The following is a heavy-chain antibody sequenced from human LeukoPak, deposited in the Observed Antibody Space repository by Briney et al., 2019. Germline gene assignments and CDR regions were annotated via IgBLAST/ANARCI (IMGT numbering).Heavy chain of an antibody. CDR1: GGSINSYY. CDR3: ARDSRRARYGSGSYPISYGMDV. J-gene: IGHJ6*04. Sequence: PSETLSLTCTVSGGSINSYYWSWIRQPPGKGLEWIGYIYYSGSTNYNPSLKSRVTISVDTSKNQFSLKLSSVTAADTAVYYCARDSRRARYGSGSYPISYGMDVWGKGTTVTVSS. V-gene: IGHV4-59*01. D-gene: IGHD3-10*01. CDR2: IYYSGST.